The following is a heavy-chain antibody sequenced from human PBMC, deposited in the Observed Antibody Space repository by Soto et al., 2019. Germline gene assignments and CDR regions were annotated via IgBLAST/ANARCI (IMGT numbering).Heavy chain of an antibody. Sequence: ASVKVSCKASGYTFTSYGISWVRQAPGQGLEWMGWISAYNGNTNYAQKLQGRVTMTTDTSTSTAYMELRSLRSDDTAVYYWARDIPGYCGGDCFLGSDYWGQGTLVTVSS. J-gene: IGHJ4*02. V-gene: IGHV1-18*01. CDR2: ISAYNGNT. D-gene: IGHD2-21*02. CDR1: GYTFTSYG. CDR3: ARDIPGYCGGDCFLGSDY.